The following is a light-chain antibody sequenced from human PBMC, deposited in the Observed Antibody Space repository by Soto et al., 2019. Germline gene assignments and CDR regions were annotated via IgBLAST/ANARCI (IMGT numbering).Light chain of an antibody. CDR3: QQYDSYSRT. CDR1: QGISNY. V-gene: IGKV1-5*03. Sequence: DIQMTQFPSSLSASVGDRVTITCRASQGISNYLAWYQQKPGKAPKLLIYKASTLETGVPSRFSGSGSGTEFTLTISSLQPDDFATYYCQQYDSYSRTFGQGTKVESK. J-gene: IGKJ1*01. CDR2: KAS.